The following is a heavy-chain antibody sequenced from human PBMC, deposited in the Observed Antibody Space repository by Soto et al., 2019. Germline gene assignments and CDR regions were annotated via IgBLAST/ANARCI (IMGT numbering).Heavy chain of an antibody. D-gene: IGHD4-17*01. Sequence: SETLSLTGTVSCGSVTNSSYCWGWIRQSPGKGLEWIGSVYYIGRSYSNSSVKSRVTISVDTSKNRFSLSLNSVTASDTAVYFCVSQRTTVPTQAYFDYWGPGALVTVSS. CDR3: VSQRTTVPTQAYFDY. V-gene: IGHV4-39*01. J-gene: IGHJ4*02. CDR2: VYYIGRS. CDR1: CGSVTNSSYC.